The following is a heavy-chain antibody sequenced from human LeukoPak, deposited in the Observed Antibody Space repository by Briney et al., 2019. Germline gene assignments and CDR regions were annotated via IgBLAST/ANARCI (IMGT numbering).Heavy chain of an antibody. J-gene: IGHJ4*02. CDR1: GFTFSNYW. D-gene: IGHD2-15*01. CDR3: ATPVGGVWSFDY. CDR2: IKQNESEK. Sequence: GGSLRLSCAASGFTFSNYWMTWVRQAPGKGLEWVANIKQNESEKYYVDSVKGRFTVSRDNSKNSVYLQMNSLRAEDTAMYYCATPVGGVWSFDYWGQGTLVTVSS. V-gene: IGHV3-7*01.